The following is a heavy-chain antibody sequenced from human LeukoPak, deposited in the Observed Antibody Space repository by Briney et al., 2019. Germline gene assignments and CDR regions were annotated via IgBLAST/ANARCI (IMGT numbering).Heavy chain of an antibody. CDR3: AKDQGIVGATKTFDY. V-gene: IGHV3-23*01. Sequence: VGSLRLSCAASGFTFSRSAMTWVRQGPGTGLEFVASIIYSGGATYYADPVKRRFTISRDNSKNTLYLQMNSLRAEDTAVYYCAKDQGIVGATKTFDYWGQGTLVSVSS. CDR1: GFTFSRSA. D-gene: IGHD1-26*01. J-gene: IGHJ4*02. CDR2: IIYSGGAT.